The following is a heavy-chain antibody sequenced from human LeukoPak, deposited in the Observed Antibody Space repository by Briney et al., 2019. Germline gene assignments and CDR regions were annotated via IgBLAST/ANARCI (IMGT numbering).Heavy chain of an antibody. Sequence: PSETLSLTCTVSGGSISSYYWSWIRQPPGKGLEWIGYIYYSGSTNYNPSLKSRVTISVDTSKNQFSLKLSSVTAADTAVYYCARVTDDGDYLDYWGQGTLVTVSS. CDR3: ARVTDDGDYLDY. D-gene: IGHD4-17*01. CDR2: IYYSGST. CDR1: GGSISSYY. V-gene: IGHV4-59*01. J-gene: IGHJ4*02.